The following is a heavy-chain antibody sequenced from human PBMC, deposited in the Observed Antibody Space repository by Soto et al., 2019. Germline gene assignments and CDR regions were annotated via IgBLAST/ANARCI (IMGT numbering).Heavy chain of an antibody. J-gene: IGHJ6*02. CDR1: GGTFSSYA. V-gene: IGHV1-69*13. Sequence: EASVKVSCKASGGTFSSYAISWVRQAPGQGLEWMGGIIPIFGTANYAQKLQGRVTITADESTSTAYMELSSLRSEDTAVYYCARTIGMATITGYYYYYGMDVWGQGTTVTVSS. CDR3: ARTIGMATITGYYYYYGMDV. CDR2: IIPIFGTA. D-gene: IGHD5-12*01.